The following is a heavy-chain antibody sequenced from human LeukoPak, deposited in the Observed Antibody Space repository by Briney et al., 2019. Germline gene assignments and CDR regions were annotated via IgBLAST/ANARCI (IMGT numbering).Heavy chain of an antibody. CDR2: IKSDGSST. J-gene: IGHJ4*02. V-gene: IGHV3-74*01. D-gene: IGHD3/OR15-3a*01. CDR1: GFTFSSYW. CDR3: AREGRFLDRSPVDY. Sequence: GGSLRLSCAAPGFTFSSYWMHWVRQVPGKGLVWVSGIKSDGSSTSYADSVKGRFTVSRDNAKNTLYLQMNSLRAEDTAVYYCAREGRFLDRSPVDYWGQGSLITVSS.